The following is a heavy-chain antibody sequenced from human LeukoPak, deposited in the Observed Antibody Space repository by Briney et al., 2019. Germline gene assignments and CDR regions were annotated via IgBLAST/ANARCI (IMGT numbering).Heavy chain of an antibody. CDR3: ARFGESNGYYVDY. Sequence: GGSLRLSCAASGFTFSSYEMNWVRQAPGKGLEWISYISSRSSTIYYADSVKGRFTISRDNAKNSLYLQMNSLRAEDTAVCYCARFGESNGYYVDYWGQGTLVTVSS. J-gene: IGHJ4*02. V-gene: IGHV3-48*03. D-gene: IGHD3-22*01. CDR1: GFTFSSYE. CDR2: ISSRSSTI.